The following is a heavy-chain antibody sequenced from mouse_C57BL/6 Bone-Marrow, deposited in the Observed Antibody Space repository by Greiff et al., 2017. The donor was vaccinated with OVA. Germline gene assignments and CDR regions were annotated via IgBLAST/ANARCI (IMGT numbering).Heavy chain of an antibody. CDR2: IDPSDSYT. Sequence: QVQLQQPGAELVMPGASVKLSCKASCYTFTSYWMHWVKQRPGQGLEWIGEIDPSDSYTNYNQKFKGKSTLTVDKSSSTAYMQLSSLTSEDSAVYYCARRHYDYDRVFDYWGQGTTLTVSS. V-gene: IGHV1-69*01. J-gene: IGHJ2*01. CDR3: ARRHYDYDRVFDY. CDR1: CYTFTSYW. D-gene: IGHD2-4*01.